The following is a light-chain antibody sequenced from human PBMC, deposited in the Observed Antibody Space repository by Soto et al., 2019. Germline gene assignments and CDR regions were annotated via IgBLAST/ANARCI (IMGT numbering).Light chain of an antibody. V-gene: IGLV1-40*01. J-gene: IGLJ1*01. CDR3: QSYDSNLSGSGV. CDR1: SSNIGAGFD. Sequence: QSALTQPPSVSGAPGQRVTISCTGSSSNIGAGFDVHWYQQLPGTAPKLLIYANSIRPSGVPDRFSGSKSGTSASLVITGLQAEDEADYYCQSYDSNLSGSGVFGTGTKVTVL. CDR2: ANS.